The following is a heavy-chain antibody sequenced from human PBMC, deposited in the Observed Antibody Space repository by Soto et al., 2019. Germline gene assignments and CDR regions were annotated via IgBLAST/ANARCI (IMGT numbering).Heavy chain of an antibody. J-gene: IGHJ4*02. D-gene: IGHD3-22*01. CDR1: GFTFSSYG. CDR2: IWYDGSNK. CDR3: ARERSSGYFDY. Sequence: GGSLRLSCAASGFTFSSYGMHWVRQAPGKGLEWVAVIWYDGSNKYYADSVKGRFTISRDNSKNTLYLQMNSLRAEDTAVCYCARERSSGYFDYWGQGTLVTVSS. V-gene: IGHV3-33*01.